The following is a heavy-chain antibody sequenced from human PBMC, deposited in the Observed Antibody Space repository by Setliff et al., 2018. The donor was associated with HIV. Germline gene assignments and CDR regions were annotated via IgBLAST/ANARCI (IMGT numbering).Heavy chain of an antibody. CDR3: ARVITMVWTTFDP. D-gene: IGHD3-10*01. CDR1: GVSTSSSSYY. V-gene: IGHV4-39*07. Sequence: SETLSLTCIVSGVSTSSSSYYWGWIRQPPGKGLEWIGYISYSGSTYYNPSLKSRVTISLDKSKNHFSLELRSVTAADTAVYYCARVITMVWTTFDPWGQGTLVTVSS. J-gene: IGHJ5*02. CDR2: ISYSGST.